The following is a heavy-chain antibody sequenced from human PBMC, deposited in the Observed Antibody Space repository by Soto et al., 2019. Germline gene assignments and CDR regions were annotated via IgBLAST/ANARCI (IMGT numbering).Heavy chain of an antibody. Sequence: PSETLSLTCTVSGGSISSSSYYWGWIRQPPGKGLEWIGSIYYSGSTYYNPSLKSRVTISVDTSKNQFSLKLSSVTAADTAVYYCARRPLAETNWFDPWGQGTLVTVSS. CDR1: GGSISSSSYY. CDR3: ARRPLAETNWFDP. V-gene: IGHV4-39*01. CDR2: IYYSGST. J-gene: IGHJ5*02.